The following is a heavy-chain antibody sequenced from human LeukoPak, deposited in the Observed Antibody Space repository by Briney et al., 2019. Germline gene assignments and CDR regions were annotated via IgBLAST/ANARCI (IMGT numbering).Heavy chain of an antibody. D-gene: IGHD6-19*01. CDR3: ARDWAVAGTVEVDY. V-gene: IGHV3-7*01. Sequence: GGSLRLSCAASGFTFSSYWMSWVRQAPGKGLEWVANIKQDGSEKYYVDSVKGRFTISRDNAKNSLYLQMNSLRAEDTAVYYCARDWAVAGTVEVDYWGQGTLVTVSS. J-gene: IGHJ4*02. CDR1: GFTFSSYW. CDR2: IKQDGSEK.